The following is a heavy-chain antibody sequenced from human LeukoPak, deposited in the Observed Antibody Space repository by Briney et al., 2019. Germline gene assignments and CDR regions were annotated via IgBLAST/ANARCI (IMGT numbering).Heavy chain of an antibody. Sequence: EGSLRLSCAASGFTFSSYWMHWVRQAPGKGLVWVSRINSDGSSTSYADSVKGRFTISRDNAKNTLYLQMNSLRAEDTAVYYCARDQVTIFGVADSNWFDPWGQGTLVTVSS. CDR3: ARDQVTIFGVADSNWFDP. V-gene: IGHV3-74*01. CDR1: GFTFSSYW. CDR2: INSDGSST. D-gene: IGHD3-3*01. J-gene: IGHJ5*02.